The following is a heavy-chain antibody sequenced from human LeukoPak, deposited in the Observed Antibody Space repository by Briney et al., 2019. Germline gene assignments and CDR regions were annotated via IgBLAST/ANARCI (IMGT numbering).Heavy chain of an antibody. CDR2: IFYSGNT. D-gene: IGHD6-19*01. J-gene: IGHJ4*02. CDR3: ARASYSSGWIFDY. CDR1: GASISNYY. V-gene: IGHV4-59*12. Sequence: SETLSLTCTVSGASISNYYWSWIRQPPGEGLEWIGYIFYSGNTNYNPSLKSRVTMSIDTSMDHFSLKLSSVTAADTAVYYCARASYSSGWIFDYWGQGTLVTVSS.